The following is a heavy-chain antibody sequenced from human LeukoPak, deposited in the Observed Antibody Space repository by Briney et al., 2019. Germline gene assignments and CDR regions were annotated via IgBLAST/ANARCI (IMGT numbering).Heavy chain of an antibody. CDR1: GFSLSSDG. J-gene: IGHJ4*02. Sequence: GGSLRLSCAASGFSLSSDGIHWVRQAPGKGLEWLANINHDGSSKYYADSVRGRFTVSRDNSKNTLYLEMSSLRAEDTAVYFCAKGITGTSFYFDYWGQGTLVTVSS. D-gene: IGHD1-20*01. CDR3: AKGITGTSFYFDY. CDR2: INHDGSSK. V-gene: IGHV3-30*02.